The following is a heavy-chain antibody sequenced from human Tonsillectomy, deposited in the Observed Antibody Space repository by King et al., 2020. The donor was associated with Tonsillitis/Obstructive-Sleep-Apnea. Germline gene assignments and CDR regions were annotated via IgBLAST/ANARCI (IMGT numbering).Heavy chain of an antibody. D-gene: IGHD2/OR15-2a*01. CDR3: AKRLSMRHDAFNI. CDR1: GFTFSSYA. J-gene: IGHJ3*02. CDR2: MSDSGGAT. V-gene: IGHV3-23*04. Sequence: EVQLVESGGGLVQPGGSLRLSCAASGFTFSSYAMSWVRQAPGKGLEWVSAMSDSGGATYYADSVKGRFTMSRDNSKNTLYLEMNSLRAEDTAVYYCAKRLSMRHDAFNIWGQGTRVTVSS.